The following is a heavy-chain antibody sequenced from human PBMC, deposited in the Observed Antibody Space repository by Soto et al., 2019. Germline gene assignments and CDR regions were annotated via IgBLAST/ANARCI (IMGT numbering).Heavy chain of an antibody. CDR2: IGGSGGDT. V-gene: IGHV3-23*01. J-gene: IGHJ6*02. Sequence: QLLESGGGLVQPGGSLRVSCAASGFTFSNYAMTWVRQAPGKGLEWVSTIGGSGGDTYYSDSVKGRFTISRDNSRNSLYLQMDSLRGEDTALYYCVRDWSGSSCPCIDAWGQGTTVTVSS. CDR1: GFTFSNYA. CDR3: VRDWSGSSCPCIDA. D-gene: IGHD3-3*01.